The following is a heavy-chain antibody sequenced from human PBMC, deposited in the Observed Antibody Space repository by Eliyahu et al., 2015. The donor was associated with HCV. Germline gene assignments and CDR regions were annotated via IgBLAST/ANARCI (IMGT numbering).Heavy chain of an antibody. CDR2: IYPDDSDT. CDR3: ARVSMGLGEPPDV. D-gene: IGHD3-10*01. J-gene: IGHJ6*02. CDR1: RXXFPSHX. V-gene: IGHV5-51*01. Sequence: EVQLVQSGAEVKKPGESLKISCKGSRXXFPSHXIGWVRQMPGKGLEWVGIIYPDDSDTKYIPSFEGLVTISADKSINTAYLQWSSLKASDTATYYCARVSMGLGEPPDVWGQGTTVTVSS.